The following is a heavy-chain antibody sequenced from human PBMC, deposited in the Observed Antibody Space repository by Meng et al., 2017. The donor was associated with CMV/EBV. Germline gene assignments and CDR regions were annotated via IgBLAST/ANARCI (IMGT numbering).Heavy chain of an antibody. Sequence: GESLKISCAASGFTFSSYSMNWVRQAPGKGLEWVSSISSSSSYIYYADSVKGRFTISRDNAKNSLYLQMNSLRAEDTAVYYCARDRGNSGHCFDPWGQGTLVTVSS. CDR1: GFTFSSYS. J-gene: IGHJ5*02. CDR2: ISSSSSYI. V-gene: IGHV3-21*01. D-gene: IGHD4-23*01. CDR3: ARDRGNSGHCFDP.